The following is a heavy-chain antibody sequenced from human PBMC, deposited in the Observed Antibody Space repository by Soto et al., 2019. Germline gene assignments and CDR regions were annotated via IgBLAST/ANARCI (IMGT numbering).Heavy chain of an antibody. Sequence: SETLSLTCTVSGGSITTYQWSWIRQPPGKGLEWIGGYSGFTNYNPSLESRATISVDHSKNQFFLTLRSVTAADTAVYYCARGDSSSYHYGMDVWGQGTTVTVSS. CDR3: ARGDSSSYHYGMDV. CDR1: GGSITTYQ. D-gene: IGHD6-13*01. CDR2: YSGFT. V-gene: IGHV4-59*01. J-gene: IGHJ6*02.